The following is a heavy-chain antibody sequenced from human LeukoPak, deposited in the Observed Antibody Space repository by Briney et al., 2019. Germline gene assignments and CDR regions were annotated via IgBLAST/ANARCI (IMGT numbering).Heavy chain of an antibody. J-gene: IGHJ5*02. CDR1: GYTFTSYG. D-gene: IGHD1-7*01. Sequence: ASVKVSCKASGYTFTSYGISWVGQAPGQGLEWMGWISAYNGNTNYAQKLQGRVTMTTDTSTSTAYMELRSLRSDDTAVYYCARDYDNWNSSSPWGQGTLVTVSS. V-gene: IGHV1-18*01. CDR3: ARDYDNWNSSSP. CDR2: ISAYNGNT.